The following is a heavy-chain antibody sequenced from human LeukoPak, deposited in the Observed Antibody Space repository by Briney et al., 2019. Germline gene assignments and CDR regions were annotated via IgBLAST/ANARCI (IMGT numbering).Heavy chain of an antibody. J-gene: IGHJ4*02. CDR2: ISSSSRYI. Sequence: PGGSLRLSCAASGFTFSSYSMNWVRQAPGKGLEWGSSISSSSRYIYYADSVKGRSTISRDNSKNTLYIQMNSLRAEDTAVYYCARGQIAAAGSGSVPIDYWGQGTLVTVSS. CDR3: ARGQIAAAGSGSVPIDY. V-gene: IGHV3-21*04. CDR1: GFTFSSYS. D-gene: IGHD6-13*01.